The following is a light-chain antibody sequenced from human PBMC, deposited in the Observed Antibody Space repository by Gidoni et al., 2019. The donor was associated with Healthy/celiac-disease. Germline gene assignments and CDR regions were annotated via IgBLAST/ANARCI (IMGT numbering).Light chain of an antibody. CDR3: SSYTSSSIVV. Sequence: QSALTQPAPVSGSTGQSITISCTGTSSDVRGYNYVSWYQQHPGKAPKLMIYDVSNRPSGVSNRFSGSKSGNTASLTISGLQAEDEADYYCSSYTSSSIVVFGGGTKLTVL. CDR2: DVS. CDR1: SSDVRGYNY. J-gene: IGLJ2*01. V-gene: IGLV2-14*03.